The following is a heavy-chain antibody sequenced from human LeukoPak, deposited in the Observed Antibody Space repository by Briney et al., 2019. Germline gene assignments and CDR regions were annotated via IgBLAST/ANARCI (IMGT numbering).Heavy chain of an antibody. CDR1: GFTVSSYR. D-gene: IGHD6-19*01. CDR2: ISRSSSYI. Sequence: GGSLRLACAASGFTVSSYRINWVRQAPRNWLGLGSSISRSSSYIYYPYSVEGRFTISRDNAKTSLYLQMNSLRAEDTAVYYCARRRGIAVAGNAFDIWGQGTMVTVSS. V-gene: IGHV3-21*01. J-gene: IGHJ3*02. CDR3: ARRRGIAVAGNAFDI.